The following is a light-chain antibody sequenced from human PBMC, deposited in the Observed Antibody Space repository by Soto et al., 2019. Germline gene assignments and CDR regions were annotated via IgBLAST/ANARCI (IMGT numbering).Light chain of an antibody. Sequence: EIVLTQPPGTLSLSPGERVTLSCRASQSLTNNFLAWYQQRPGQSPRLLIYGASTRATGIPDRFSGSVSGTDFTRTISRLEPEDFAVYYCQHYDGSQYSFGQGTKLDIK. J-gene: IGKJ2*03. CDR3: QHYDGSQYS. CDR2: GAS. CDR1: QSLTNNF. V-gene: IGKV3-20*01.